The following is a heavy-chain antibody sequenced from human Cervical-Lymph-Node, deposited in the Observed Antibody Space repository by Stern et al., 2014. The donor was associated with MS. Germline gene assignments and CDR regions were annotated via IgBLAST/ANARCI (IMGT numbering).Heavy chain of an antibody. J-gene: IGHJ3*02. CDR3: ARGLLGSENAFDI. D-gene: IGHD2-15*01. Sequence: VQLVESGAEVKKPGASVKGSCKASGYTFTSYGISWVRQAPGQGLEGMGVISAFNCNTNYAQKLQGRVTMTTDTSTSTAYMELRSLRSDDTAVYYCARGLLGSENAFDIWGQGTMVTVSS. CDR2: ISAFNCNT. V-gene: IGHV1-18*01. CDR1: GYTFTSYG.